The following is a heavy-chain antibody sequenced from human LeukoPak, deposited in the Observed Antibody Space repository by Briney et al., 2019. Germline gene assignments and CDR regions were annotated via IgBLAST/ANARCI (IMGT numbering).Heavy chain of an antibody. CDR3: ARGRVGGPRLDP. CDR1: GFSFSNYA. CDR2: MYSGGNT. J-gene: IGHJ5*02. Sequence: GGSLRLSCAASGFSFSNYAMSWVRQAPGKGLEWVSVMYSGGNTYYADSVRGRFSISRDSPKNTLYLQMNSLRVEDTAVYYCARGRVGGPRLDPWGQGTLVTVSS. D-gene: IGHD3-16*01. V-gene: IGHV3-23*03.